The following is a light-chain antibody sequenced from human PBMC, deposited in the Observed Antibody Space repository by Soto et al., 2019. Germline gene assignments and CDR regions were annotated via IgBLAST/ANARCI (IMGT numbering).Light chain of an antibody. Sequence: QSVLTQPASVSGSPGQSITISCTGTTSDVGSYNLVSWYQRHPGKAPKLMIYEGSKRPSGVSNRFSGSKSGNTASLTISGLQAEDEADYYCCSDAGSSTVAFGGGTQLTVL. J-gene: IGLJ2*01. CDR3: CSDAGSSTVA. CDR2: EGS. CDR1: TSDVGSYNL. V-gene: IGLV2-23*01.